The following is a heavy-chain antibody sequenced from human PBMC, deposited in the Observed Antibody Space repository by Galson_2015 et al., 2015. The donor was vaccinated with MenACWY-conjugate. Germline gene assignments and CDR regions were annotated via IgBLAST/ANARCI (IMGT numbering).Heavy chain of an antibody. CDR3: ARDTPIAAAGLGGYYYYGMDV. CDR2: ISAHNGNT. Sequence: SVKVSCKASGYTFTSYGISWVRQAPGQGLEWMGWISAHNGNTNYAQKLQGRVTMTTDTSTSTAYMELRSLRSDDTAVYYCARDTPIAAAGLGGYYYYGMDVWGQGTTVTVSS. V-gene: IGHV1-18*01. D-gene: IGHD6-13*01. J-gene: IGHJ6*02. CDR1: GYTFTSYG.